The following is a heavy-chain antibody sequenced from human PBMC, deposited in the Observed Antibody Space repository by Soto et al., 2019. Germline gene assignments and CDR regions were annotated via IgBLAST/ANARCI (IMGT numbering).Heavy chain of an antibody. CDR1: HYTLTTYG. CDR3: ARGFLGGIRSGDCSGGSCFLCHYYVGLDV. Sequence: GASVQVSLQASHYTLTTYGISLVGQAPGRGLASMGWIGGYNGSTNYAQSLQGRVTMTTDTSTRTAYMELRSLRSDATAVYYCARGFLGGIRSGDCSGGSCFLCHYYVGLDVWGQGTTVTVSS. CDR2: IGGYNGST. D-gene: IGHD2-15*01. V-gene: IGHV1-18*04. J-gene: IGHJ6*02.